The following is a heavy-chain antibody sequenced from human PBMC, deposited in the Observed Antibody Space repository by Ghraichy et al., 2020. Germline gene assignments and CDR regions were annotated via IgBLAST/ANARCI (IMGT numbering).Heavy chain of an antibody. CDR3: ARAWANTYYYDSSGYYSHDAFDI. Sequence: SVKVSCKASGGTFSSYTISWVRQAPGQGLEWMGRIIPILGIANYAQKFQGRVTITADKSTSTAYMELSSLRSEDTAVYYCARAWANTYYYDSSGYYSHDAFDIWGQGTMVTVSS. CDR2: IIPILGIA. J-gene: IGHJ3*02. V-gene: IGHV1-69*02. CDR1: GGTFSSYT. D-gene: IGHD3-22*01.